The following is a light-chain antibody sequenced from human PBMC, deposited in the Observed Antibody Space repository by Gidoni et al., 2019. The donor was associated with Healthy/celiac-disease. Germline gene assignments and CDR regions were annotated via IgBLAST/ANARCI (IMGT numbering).Light chain of an antibody. J-gene: IGKJ1*01. CDR3: QQYNNWPPWT. Sequence: EIVMTQSPATLSVSPGERATLSCRTSQSVSSSLAWYQQKPGQAPRLLIYGASIRATGIPVRFSGSGSGTDFTLTISSLQSEDFAVYYCQQYNNWPPWTFGRGTKVEIK. CDR2: GAS. V-gene: IGKV3-15*01. CDR1: QSVSSS.